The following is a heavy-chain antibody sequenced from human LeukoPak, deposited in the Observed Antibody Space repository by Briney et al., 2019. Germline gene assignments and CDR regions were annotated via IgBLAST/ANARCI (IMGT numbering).Heavy chain of an antibody. D-gene: IGHD6-13*01. V-gene: IGHV4-4*07. Sequence: SETLSLTCTVSGGSISNYYWSWIRQPAGKGLEWIGRFYSSGSYNYNPSLKSRVTMSVDTSKNQFSLRLSSVTAADTAVYYCARLFPATGTPYYYIMDVWGQGTTVTVSS. CDR1: GGSISNYY. CDR3: ARLFPATGTPYYYIMDV. J-gene: IGHJ6*02. CDR2: FYSSGSY.